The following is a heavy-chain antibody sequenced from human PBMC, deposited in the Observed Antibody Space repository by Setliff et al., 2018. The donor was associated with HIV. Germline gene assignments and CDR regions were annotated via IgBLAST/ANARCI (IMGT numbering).Heavy chain of an antibody. D-gene: IGHD3-3*02. Sequence: ASVKVSCKSSGYTFSDHYIHWVRQAPGQGLQWMGWINPRSGVTKYAQKFQGRFIMTTDTTINTLYMELERLTSDDTALYYCARDSGTNDHFLSPYYGALDFWGRGILVTVSS. J-gene: IGHJ4*02. V-gene: IGHV1-2*02. CDR2: INPRSGVT. CDR3: ARDSGTNDHFLSPYYGALDF. CDR1: GYTFSDHY.